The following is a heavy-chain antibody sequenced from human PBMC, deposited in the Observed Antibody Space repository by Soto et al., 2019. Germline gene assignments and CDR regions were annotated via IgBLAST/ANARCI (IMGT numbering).Heavy chain of an antibody. CDR3: ARRYSSSSDY. J-gene: IGHJ4*02. V-gene: IGHV4-61*05. Sequence: SETLSLTCTVSGGSISSSSYYWSWIRQPPGKGLEWIGYIFYSGSTNYNPSLKSRVTISVDTSKNQFSLKLSSVTAADTAVYYCARRYSSSSDYWGQGTLVTVSS. CDR2: IFYSGST. D-gene: IGHD6-13*01. CDR1: GGSISSSSYY.